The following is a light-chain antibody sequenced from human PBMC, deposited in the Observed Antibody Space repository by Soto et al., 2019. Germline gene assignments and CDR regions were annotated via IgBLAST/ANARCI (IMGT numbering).Light chain of an antibody. Sequence: EIVLTQSPAPLSLSPGVRDTLSCRASQSVSSYLAWYQQKPGQAHRLLIYDTSNRANGTPARFRGSGPGTAFTLTINSLVPEDYADYYYQQRRNWRTFCQGTMVFIK. CDR3: QQRRNWRT. CDR2: DTS. V-gene: IGKV3-11*01. J-gene: IGKJ1*01. CDR1: QSVSSY.